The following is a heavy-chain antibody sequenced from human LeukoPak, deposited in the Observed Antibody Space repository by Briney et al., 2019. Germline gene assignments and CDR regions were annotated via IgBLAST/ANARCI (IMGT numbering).Heavy chain of an antibody. CDR1: GYSFTSFW. CDR3: ARLDAPQICGYDSGVHNWFDS. V-gene: IGHV5-51*01. D-gene: IGHD5-12*01. Sequence: GESLKTSCKGSGYSFTSFWIGWVRQIPGKGLGWIGIIYSVDFDTRFSPSFQGQVTISADKSISTTYLQWSSLNASDTAMYYCARLDAPQICGYDSGVHNWFDSWGQGTLVTVSS. CDR2: IYSVDFDT. J-gene: IGHJ5*01.